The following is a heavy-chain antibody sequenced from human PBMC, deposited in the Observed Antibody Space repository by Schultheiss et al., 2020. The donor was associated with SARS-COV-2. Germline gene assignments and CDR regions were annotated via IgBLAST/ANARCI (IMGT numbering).Heavy chain of an antibody. CDR1: GGSISSYYW. V-gene: IGHV2-70*16. CDR3: ARIPTTPGGEYDY. D-gene: IGHD3-16*01. CDR2: IDWDDDK. Sequence: TLSLTCTVSGGSISSYYWSWIRQPPGKALEWLARIDWDDDKFYSTSLETRLTISKDTSKNQVVLTMTNMDPVDTATYYCARIPTTPGGEYDYWGQGTLVTVSS. J-gene: IGHJ4*02.